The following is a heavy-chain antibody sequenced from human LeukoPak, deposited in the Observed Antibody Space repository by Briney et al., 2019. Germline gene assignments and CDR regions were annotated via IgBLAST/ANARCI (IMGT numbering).Heavy chain of an antibody. Sequence: SETLSLTCVVSGGSFSGYHWTWIRQSPGKGFEWMGEINPSGRTNYNPSLKSRVMMSVDTSKSQFSLSLTSATAADTAVYYCARALTFPDIYYYMDVWGEGTAVTVFS. J-gene: IGHJ6*03. V-gene: IGHV4-34*01. CDR1: GGSFSGYH. CDR3: ARALTFPDIYYYMDV. D-gene: IGHD2/OR15-2a*01. CDR2: INPSGRT.